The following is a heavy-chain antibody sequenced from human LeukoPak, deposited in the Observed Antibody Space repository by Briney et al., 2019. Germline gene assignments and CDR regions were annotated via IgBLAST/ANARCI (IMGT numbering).Heavy chain of an antibody. J-gene: IGHJ6*03. CDR1: GFTFSSYG. V-gene: IGHV3-30*02. Sequence: PGGSLRLSCAASGFTFSSYGIHWVRQAPGKGLEWVAFIRYDGSNKYYADSVNGRFTISRDNPKNTLYLQMNSLRAEDTAVYYCARDPYSGAYSEGYYYYYMDVWGTGTTVTVSS. CDR2: IRYDGSNK. CDR3: ARDPYSGAYSEGYYYYYMDV. D-gene: IGHD1-26*01.